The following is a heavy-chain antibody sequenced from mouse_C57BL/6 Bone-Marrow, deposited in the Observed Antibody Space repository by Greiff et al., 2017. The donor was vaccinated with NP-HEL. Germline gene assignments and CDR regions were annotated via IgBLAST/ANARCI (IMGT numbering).Heavy chain of an antibody. CDR3: ARRDSNYAFDY. V-gene: IGHV1-69*01. D-gene: IGHD2-5*01. J-gene: IGHJ2*01. CDR1: GYTFTSYW. Sequence: QVQLQQPGAELVMPGASVKRSCKASGYTFTSYWMHWVKQRPGLGLEWIGEIDPSDSYTNYNQKFKGKSTLTVDKSSSTAYMQLSSLTSEDSAVYYCARRDSNYAFDYWGQGTTLTVSS. CDR2: IDPSDSYT.